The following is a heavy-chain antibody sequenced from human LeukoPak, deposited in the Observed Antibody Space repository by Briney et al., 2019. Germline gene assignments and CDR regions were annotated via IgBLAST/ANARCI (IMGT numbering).Heavy chain of an antibody. D-gene: IGHD3-16*01. CDR1: GFIINNCA. Sequence: QSGGSLRLSCVASGFIINNCALHGVRQAPGKGPESVAIISYDGSKRFYADSVKGRFTISRDNPRNKMYLQLSTLSPEDTAVYYCARDPCGDQGGYVDYYYYMDVWGKGTTVTVSS. CDR3: ARDPCGDQGGYVDYYYYMDV. J-gene: IGHJ6*03. CDR2: ISYDGSKR. V-gene: IGHV3-30*07.